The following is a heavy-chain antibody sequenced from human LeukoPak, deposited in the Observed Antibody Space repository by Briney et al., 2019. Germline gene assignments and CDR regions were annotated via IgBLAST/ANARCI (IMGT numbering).Heavy chain of an antibody. J-gene: IGHJ4*02. CDR3: ARVSLGNPAFDY. CDR1: GYTFTSYG. Sequence: ASVKVSCKASGYTFTSYGISWVRQAPGQGLEWMGWISAYNGNTNYAQKLQGRVTMTADTSTSTAYMELRSLRSDDTAVYYCARVSLGNPAFDYWGQGTLVTVSS. CDR2: ISAYNGNT. V-gene: IGHV1-18*01.